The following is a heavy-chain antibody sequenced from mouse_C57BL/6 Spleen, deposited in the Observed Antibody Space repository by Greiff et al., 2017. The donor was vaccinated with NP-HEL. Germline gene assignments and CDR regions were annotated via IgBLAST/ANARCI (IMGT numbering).Heavy chain of an antibody. V-gene: IGHV1-80*01. CDR2: IYPGDGDT. Sequence: QVQLKQSGAELVKPGASVKISCKASGYAFSSYWMNWVKQRPGKGLEWIGQIYPGDGDTNYNGKFKGKATLTADKSSSTAYMQLSSLTSEDSAVYFCARSGDYDYDVGYAMDYWGQGTSVTVSS. CDR1: GYAFSSYW. D-gene: IGHD2-4*01. CDR3: ARSGDYDYDVGYAMDY. J-gene: IGHJ4*01.